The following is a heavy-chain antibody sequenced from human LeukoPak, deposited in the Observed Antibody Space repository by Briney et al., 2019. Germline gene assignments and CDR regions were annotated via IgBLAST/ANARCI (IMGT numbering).Heavy chain of an antibody. V-gene: IGHV4-39*01. CDR1: GGSISSSSYY. Sequence: SETLSLTCTVSGGSISSSSYYWGWIRQPPGKGLEWIGSIYYSGSTYYNPSLKSRVTISVDTSKNQFSLKLSSVTAADTAVYYCARQMTTVTTPGIFFDYWGQGTLVTVSS. CDR3: ARQMTTVTTPGIFFDY. CDR2: IYYSGST. D-gene: IGHD4-17*01. J-gene: IGHJ4*02.